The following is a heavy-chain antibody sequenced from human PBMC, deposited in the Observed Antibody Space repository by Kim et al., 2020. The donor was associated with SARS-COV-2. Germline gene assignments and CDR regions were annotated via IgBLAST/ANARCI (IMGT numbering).Heavy chain of an antibody. J-gene: IGHJ4*02. CDR1: GFTVSTYA. Sequence: GGSLRLSCAASGFTVSTYAMSWVRQAPGKGPQWVSTMASNGGSTYYTDSVKGRFTISRDNSRNTLYLQMNNLRAEDTAIYYCGRFTGACWPETRWGQGT. CDR2: MASNGGST. CDR3: GRFTGACWPETR. V-gene: IGHV3-23*01. D-gene: IGHD3-16*01.